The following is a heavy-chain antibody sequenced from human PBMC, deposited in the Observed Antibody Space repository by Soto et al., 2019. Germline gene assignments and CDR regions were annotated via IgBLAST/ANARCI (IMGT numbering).Heavy chain of an antibody. D-gene: IGHD1-26*01. V-gene: IGHV3-7*01. CDR2: IKHDGSEK. CDR3: VRDRSGSYLEGFDY. J-gene: IGHJ4*02. CDR1: GFTFSSYW. Sequence: VESLRISCAASGFTFSSYWMTWVRQAPGKGLEWVANIKHDGSEKYYVDSLKGRFTISRDNARNSVFLEMKSLRAEDTAVYSCVRDRSGSYLEGFDYWGQGTLVTVSS.